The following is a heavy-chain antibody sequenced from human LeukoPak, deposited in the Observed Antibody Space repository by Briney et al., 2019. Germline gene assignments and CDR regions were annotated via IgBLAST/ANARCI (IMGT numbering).Heavy chain of an antibody. J-gene: IGHJ4*02. CDR3: ARDQVENSSDYLPFDY. V-gene: IGHV1-46*01. D-gene: IGHD3-22*01. Sequence: GTSVKVSCKATGYTFTSYYMHWVRQAPGQGLEWMGIINPSGGSTSYAQKFQGRVTMTRDMSTSTVYMELGSLRSEDTAVYYCARDQVENSSDYLPFDYWGQGTLVTVSS. CDR1: GYTFTSYY. CDR2: INPSGGST.